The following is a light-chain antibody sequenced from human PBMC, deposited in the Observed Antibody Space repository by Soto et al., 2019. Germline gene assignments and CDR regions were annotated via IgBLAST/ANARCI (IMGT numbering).Light chain of an antibody. J-gene: IGKJ2*01. CDR1: QTISTY. Sequence: DIQLTQSPSSLSASLGDRVTITCRASQTISTYLNWYQQKPGKPPKFLLYAASILQTGVPSRFSGGGSETAFTLTISNLQPDDFATYYCQQSYSPFVTFGQGTKLEIK. CDR2: AAS. V-gene: IGKV1-39*01. CDR3: QQSYSPFVT.